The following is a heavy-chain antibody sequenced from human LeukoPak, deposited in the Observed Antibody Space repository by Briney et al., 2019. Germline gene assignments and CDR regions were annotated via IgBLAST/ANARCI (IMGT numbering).Heavy chain of an antibody. D-gene: IGHD6-13*01. CDR2: INHSGST. Sequence: PSETLSLTCAVYGGSFSGYYWSWIRQPPGKGLEWIGEINHSGSTNYNPSLKSRVTISVDMSKNQFSLKLSSVTAADTAVYYCATDAARRRIAAAGRGYFQHWGQGTLVTVSS. V-gene: IGHV4-34*01. J-gene: IGHJ1*01. CDR1: GGSFSGYY. CDR3: ATDAARRRIAAAGRGYFQH.